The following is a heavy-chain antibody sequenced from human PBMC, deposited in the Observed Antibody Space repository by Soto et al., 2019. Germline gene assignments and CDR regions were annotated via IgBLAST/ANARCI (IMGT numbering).Heavy chain of an antibody. CDR3: ARVICSGGSCYLFDP. J-gene: IGHJ5*02. D-gene: IGHD2-15*01. Sequence: SETLSLTCTVSGGSISSGDYYWSWIRQPPGKGLEWIGYIYYSGITYYNPSLKSRVTISVDTSKNQFSLKLSSVTAADTAVYYCARVICSGGSCYLFDPWGQGTLVTVSS. CDR1: GGSISSGDYY. V-gene: IGHV4-30-4*01. CDR2: IYYSGIT.